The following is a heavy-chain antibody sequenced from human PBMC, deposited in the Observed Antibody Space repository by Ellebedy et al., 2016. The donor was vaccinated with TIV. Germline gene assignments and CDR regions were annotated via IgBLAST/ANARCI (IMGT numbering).Heavy chain of an antibody. V-gene: IGHV3-48*02. CDR2: NNAYDNAI. D-gene: IGHD4-23*01. J-gene: IGHJ4*02. Sequence: GESLKISXAASGFTLSRYGMNWVRQAPGKGLEWVAHNNAYDNAIFYADSVRGRFSISRGNSLYLQMNSLRDEDTAVYYCARVPTVVTAPFDYWGQGTLVTVSS. CDR1: GFTLSRYG. CDR3: ARVPTVVTAPFDY.